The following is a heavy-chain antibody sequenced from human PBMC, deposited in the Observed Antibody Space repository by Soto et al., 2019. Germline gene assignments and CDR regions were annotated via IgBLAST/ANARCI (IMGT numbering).Heavy chain of an antibody. J-gene: IGHJ6*02. CDR3: ARVITYYYDSSGDHARGYYGMDV. CDR1: GFTFSSYS. V-gene: IGHV3-48*02. CDR2: ISSSSSTI. Sequence: EVQLVESGGGLVQPGGSLRLSCAASGFTFSSYSMNWVRQAPGKGLEWVSYISSSSSTIYYADSVKGRFTISRDNAKNSRYLQMNSLRDEDTAVYYCARVITYYYDSSGDHARGYYGMDVWGQGTTVTVSS. D-gene: IGHD3-22*01.